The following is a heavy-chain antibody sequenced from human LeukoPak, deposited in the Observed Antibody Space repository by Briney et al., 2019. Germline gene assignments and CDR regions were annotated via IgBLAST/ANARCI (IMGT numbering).Heavy chain of an antibody. J-gene: IGHJ4*02. V-gene: IGHV4-31*11. CDR2: IYYSGST. Sequence: SETLSLTCAVYGGSFSGYYWSWIRQHPEKGLEWIGYIYYSGSTYYNPSLKSRVTISVDTSKNQFSLKLSSVTAADTAVYYCARGLKGGYGRYFDYWGQGTLVTVSS. CDR3: ARGLKGGYGRYFDY. CDR1: GGSFSGYY. D-gene: IGHD5-12*01.